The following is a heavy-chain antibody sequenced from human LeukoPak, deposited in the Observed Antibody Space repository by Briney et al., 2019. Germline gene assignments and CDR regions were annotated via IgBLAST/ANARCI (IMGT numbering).Heavy chain of an antibody. Sequence: SETLSLTCAVYGGSFSGYYWSWIRQPPGKGLEWIGEINHSGSTNYNPSLKSRVTISVDTSKNQFSLKLSSVTAADTAVYYCAGGDRWPRPPYFDYWGQGTLVTVSS. CDR2: INHSGST. V-gene: IGHV4-34*01. D-gene: IGHD4-23*01. J-gene: IGHJ4*02. CDR3: AGGDRWPRPPYFDY. CDR1: GGSFSGYY.